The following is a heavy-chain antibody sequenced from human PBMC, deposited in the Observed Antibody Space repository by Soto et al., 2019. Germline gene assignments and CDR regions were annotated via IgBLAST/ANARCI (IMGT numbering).Heavy chain of an antibody. CDR2: ISFNGDVT. J-gene: IGHJ6*02. D-gene: IGHD2-8*01. Sequence: PWGSLRLSCAASGFSFSAYYMSWIRQAPGKGLEWVSYISFNGDVTRYSDSVEGRFTVSRDNAKKSLYLQMNSLRVEDTAVYYCARENGHPGHNYAMDVWGQGTTVTVSS. CDR3: ARENGHPGHNYAMDV. CDR1: GFSFSAYY. V-gene: IGHV3-11*01.